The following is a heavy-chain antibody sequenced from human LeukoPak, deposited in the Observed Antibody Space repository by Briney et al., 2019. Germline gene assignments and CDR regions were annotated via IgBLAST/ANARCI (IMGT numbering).Heavy chain of an antibody. D-gene: IGHD5-18*01. J-gene: IGHJ1*01. CDR2: INPSGGST. V-gene: IGHV1-46*01. Sequence: ASVKVSCKASGYTFTSYYMHWVRQAPGQGREGMGIINPSGGSTSYEQKFQGRVTMTRDTSTSTVYMELSSLRSEDTAVYYCAKVDTAMVSQHWGQGTLVTVSS. CDR1: GYTFTSYY. CDR3: AKVDTAMVSQH.